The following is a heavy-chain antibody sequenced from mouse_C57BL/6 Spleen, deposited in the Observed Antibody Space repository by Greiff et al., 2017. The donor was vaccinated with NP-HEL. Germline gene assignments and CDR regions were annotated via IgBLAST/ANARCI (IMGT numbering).Heavy chain of an antibody. CDR3: ARESYYGSSYVGAWFAY. Sequence: VPLQPSGAELVKPGASVKISCKASGYTFTDYYINWVKQRPGQGLEWIGKIGPGSGSTYYNEKFKGKATLTADKSSSTAYMQLSSLTSEDSAVYFCARESYYGSSYVGAWFAYWGQGTLVTVSA. V-gene: IGHV1-77*01. D-gene: IGHD1-1*01. J-gene: IGHJ3*01. CDR2: IGPGSGST. CDR1: GYTFTDYY.